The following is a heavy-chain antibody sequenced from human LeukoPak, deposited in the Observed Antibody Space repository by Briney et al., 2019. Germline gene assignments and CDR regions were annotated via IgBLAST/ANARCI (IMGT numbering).Heavy chain of an antibody. D-gene: IGHD3-3*01. CDR1: GFTFSSYW. CDR3: ARDQAVTRRDYYYYYGMDV. J-gene: IGHJ6*02. CDR2: IKQDGGEK. V-gene: IGHV3-7*01. Sequence: GGSLRLSCAASGFTFSSYWMSWVRQAPGKGLEWVANIKQDGGEKYYVDSVKGRFTISRDNAKNSLYLQMNSLRAEDTAVYYCARDQAVTRRDYYYYYGMDVWGQGTTVTVSS.